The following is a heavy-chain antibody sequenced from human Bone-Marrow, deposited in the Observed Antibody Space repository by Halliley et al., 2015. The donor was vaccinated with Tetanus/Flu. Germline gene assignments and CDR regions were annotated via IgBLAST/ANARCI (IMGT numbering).Heavy chain of an antibody. CDR3: ATDGVCSGGNCNSAP. D-gene: IGHD2-15*01. V-gene: IGHV3-11*01. CDR2: IGSSGTTI. J-gene: IGHJ5*02. CDR1: GFTFSDYY. Sequence: SLRLSCAAAGFTFSDYYVNWIRQAPGQGLERVAYIGSSGTTIYYADSVRGRFTISRDNTQNTLHLQMNSLSVDDTAVYYCATDGVCSGGNCNSAPGGQGTLVTVSS.